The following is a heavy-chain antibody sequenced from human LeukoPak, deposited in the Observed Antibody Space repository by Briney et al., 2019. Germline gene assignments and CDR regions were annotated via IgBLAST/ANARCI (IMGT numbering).Heavy chain of an antibody. CDR1: GGSFTSDGYY. J-gene: IGHJ3*02. V-gene: IGHV4-31*03. CDR3: AIGECGGSCYSSAFDI. D-gene: IGHD2-15*01. CDR2: IYYSGST. Sequence: SETLSLTCTVSGGSFTSDGYYWSWIRQHPGKGLEWIGYIYYSGSTYYNPSLKSRITISVDTSENQFSLKLNSVTAADTAVCYCAIGECGGSCYSSAFDIWGQGTMVTVSS.